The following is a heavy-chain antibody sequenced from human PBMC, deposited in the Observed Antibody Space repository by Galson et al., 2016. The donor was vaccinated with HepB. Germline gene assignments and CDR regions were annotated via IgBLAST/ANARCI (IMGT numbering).Heavy chain of an antibody. CDR1: GGSISSGGYY. CDR3: ARVLAGSDYMYV. J-gene: IGHJ6*03. D-gene: IGHD3-10*01. V-gene: IGHV4-31*03. Sequence: TLSLTCTVSGGSISSGGYYWSWIRQHPGKGLEWIGYIYYSGGTYYNPSLKSRVTISVDTSKNQFSLKLSSVTAAATAVYYVARVLAGSDYMYVWVKGTAVTVSS. CDR2: IYYSGGT.